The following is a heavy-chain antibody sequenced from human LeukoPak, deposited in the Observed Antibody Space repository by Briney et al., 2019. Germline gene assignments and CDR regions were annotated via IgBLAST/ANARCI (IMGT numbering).Heavy chain of an antibody. V-gene: IGHV3-23*01. CDR3: ATAGRRGIVDFHYFDQ. D-gene: IGHD1-26*01. CDR2: ISGRGDNT. CDR1: EFTFSINT. Sequence: PGGSLRLSCAASEFTFSINTMAWVRQVPGKGLEWVSDISGRGDNTYYADSVKGRFTISRDNSKNTLYLQLNSLRADDTAAYYCATAGRRGIVDFHYFDQWGQGTLVTVSS. J-gene: IGHJ4*02.